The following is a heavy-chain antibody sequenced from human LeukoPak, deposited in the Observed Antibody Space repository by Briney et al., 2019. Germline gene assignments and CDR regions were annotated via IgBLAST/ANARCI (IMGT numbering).Heavy chain of an antibody. J-gene: IGHJ2*01. CDR2: IGGSDDRT. CDR1: GFTFSNYA. CDR3: AKDEADHYWYFDL. V-gene: IGHV3-23*01. Sequence: PGGSLRLSSEASGFTFSNYAMSWVRQAPGKGLEWVSGIGGSDDRTYYADSVKGRLTISRDNSKNTLFLQINSLRAEDTAIYYCAKDEADHYWYFDLWGRGTLVTVSS.